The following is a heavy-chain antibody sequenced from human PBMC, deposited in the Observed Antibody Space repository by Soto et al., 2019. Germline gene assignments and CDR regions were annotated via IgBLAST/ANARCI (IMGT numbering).Heavy chain of an antibody. CDR2: IYYSGST. CDR1: GGSFDITSSY. D-gene: IGHD1-1*01. V-gene: IGHV4-39*02. J-gene: IGHJ4*02. CDR3: ATVPIVGTKPYYFDS. Sequence: QLQLQESGPGLVKPSETLSLTCTVSGGSFDITSSYWAWVRQPPGKGLEWIAYIYYSGSTYYNPSVKSRITISVDTSTNHLSLRLSSVTAADTAVYYCATVPIVGTKPYYFDSWGQGTLVTVSS.